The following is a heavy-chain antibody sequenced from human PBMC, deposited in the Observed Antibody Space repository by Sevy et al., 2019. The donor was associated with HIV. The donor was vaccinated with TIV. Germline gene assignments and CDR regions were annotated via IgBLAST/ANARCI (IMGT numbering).Heavy chain of an antibody. Sequence: GGSLRLSCGASGFIFSNNAMNWVRQAPGKGPEWVSGVESGGSTYYTDSVKGRFTISRDNSKNMLFLPMSSLRAEDTAIYYCATGDTAMITDLDYWGLGTLVTVSS. D-gene: IGHD5-18*01. V-gene: IGHV3-23*01. J-gene: IGHJ4*02. CDR1: GFIFSNNA. CDR2: VESGGST. CDR3: ATGDTAMITDLDY.